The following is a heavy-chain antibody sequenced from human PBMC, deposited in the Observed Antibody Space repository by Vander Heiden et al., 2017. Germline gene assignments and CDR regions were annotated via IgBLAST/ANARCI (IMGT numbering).Heavy chain of an antibody. Sequence: DVQLVQSGAEVKKPGESLKISCTGSGYSFTSYRIGWVRRMPGKGLEWMGLIYPGASDTRYSPSFQGQVTISADKSISTAYLQWSSMKASDTAMYYCASGFSLVIDDAFDIWGQGTMVTVSS. CDR3: ASGFSLVIDDAFDI. CDR2: IYPGASDT. CDR1: GYSFTSYR. D-gene: IGHD2-15*01. J-gene: IGHJ3*02. V-gene: IGHV5-51*01.